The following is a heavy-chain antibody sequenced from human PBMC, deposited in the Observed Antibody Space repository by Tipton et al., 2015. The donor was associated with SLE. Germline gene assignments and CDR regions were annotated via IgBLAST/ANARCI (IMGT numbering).Heavy chain of an antibody. V-gene: IGHV4-39*07. D-gene: IGHD1-26*01. CDR3: ARHPQGAQVGATYFDY. Sequence: TLSLTCTVSGGSISSSSYYWGWIRQPPGKGLEWIGSIYYSGRTYYNPSLKSRVTISVDTSKNQFSLKLSSVTAADTAVYYCARHPQGAQVGATYFDYWGQGTLVTVSS. CDR2: IYYSGRT. J-gene: IGHJ4*02. CDR1: GGSISSSSYY.